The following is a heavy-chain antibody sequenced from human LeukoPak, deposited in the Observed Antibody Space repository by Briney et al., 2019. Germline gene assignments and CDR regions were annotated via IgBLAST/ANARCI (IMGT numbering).Heavy chain of an antibody. V-gene: IGHV3-7*01. CDR1: GFTFSSYW. D-gene: IGHD3-10*01. J-gene: IGHJ3*02. Sequence: GGSLRLSCAASGFTFSSYWMSWVRQAPGKGLEWVANIKQDGSEKYYVDSVKGRFTISRDNAKNSLYLQMNSLRAEDTAVYYCARGSTPLWFGELVSAFDIWGQGTMVTVSS. CDR2: IKQDGSEK. CDR3: ARGSTPLWFGELVSAFDI.